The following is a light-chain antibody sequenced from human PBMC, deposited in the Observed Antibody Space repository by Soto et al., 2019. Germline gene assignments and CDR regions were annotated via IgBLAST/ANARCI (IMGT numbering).Light chain of an antibody. CDR2: DAS. CDR3: QQYNSYPYT. CDR1: QSISSW. V-gene: IGKV1-5*01. Sequence: DIQMTQSPSTLSASVGDRVTITCRASQSISSWLAWYQQKPRKAPKPLIYDASSLESGVPSRFSGSGSATEFTLTISSLQPDDFATYYCQQYNSYPYTFGQGTKLEIK. J-gene: IGKJ2*01.